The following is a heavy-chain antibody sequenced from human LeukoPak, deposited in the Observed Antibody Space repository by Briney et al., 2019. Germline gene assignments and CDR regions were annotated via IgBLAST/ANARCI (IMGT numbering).Heavy chain of an antibody. V-gene: IGHV4-38-2*02. CDR2: IHHSGLT. Sequence: NPSETLSLTCTVSGYSISSGYYWGWIRQPPRKGLEWIGSIHHSGLTYYNPSLESRVTMSVDKTKNQFTLKLTSVTAADTAVYFCGRGYYSLDKWFDPWGQGALVTVSS. CDR1: GYSISSGYY. J-gene: IGHJ5*02. D-gene: IGHD3-10*01. CDR3: GRGYYSLDKWFDP.